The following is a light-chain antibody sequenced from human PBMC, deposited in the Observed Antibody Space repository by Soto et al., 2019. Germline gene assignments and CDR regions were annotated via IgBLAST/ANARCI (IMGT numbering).Light chain of an antibody. J-gene: IGKJ1*01. CDR3: QQYNSFSPWT. CDR2: DVS. Sequence: DIQMTQSPSTLSASVGDRVTITCRASRSISNWLAWYQQNPGKAPKLLIYDVSRLESGVPSRFSGSGSGTEFTLTISSLQPDDFATYYCQQYNSFSPWTFGQGTKVEIK. CDR1: RSISNW. V-gene: IGKV1-5*01.